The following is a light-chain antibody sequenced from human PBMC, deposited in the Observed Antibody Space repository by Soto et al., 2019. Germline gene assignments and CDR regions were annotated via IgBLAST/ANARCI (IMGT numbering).Light chain of an antibody. CDR1: TTDIDTYDS. CDR2: DVN. J-gene: IGLJ1*01. CDR3: SLYSSNGSLS. V-gene: IGLV2-18*01. Sequence: QSVLTPPPSVSGSPGQSVTISCTATTTDIDTYDSVSWYQPAPRTAPKLIIYDVNNRPSGAPHLFIVCTSGITASLTNPRLQAENGTEYFCSLYSSNGSLSFGPGAKVTVL.